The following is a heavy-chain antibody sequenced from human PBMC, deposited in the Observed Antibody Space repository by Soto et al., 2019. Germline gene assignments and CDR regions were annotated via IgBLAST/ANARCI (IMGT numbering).Heavy chain of an antibody. CDR3: VRDVNYYDSSGHRDY. D-gene: IGHD3-22*01. V-gene: IGHV3-21*01. Sequence: GGSLRLPCAASRFTFSTYSMHWVRQAPGKGLEWVSSISSTSTYIYYADSVKGRFTISRDNAKNSLYLQMNSLRGEDTAVYYCVRDVNYYDSSGHRDYWGQGTLVTSPQ. CDR1: RFTFSTYS. J-gene: IGHJ4*02. CDR2: ISSTSTYI.